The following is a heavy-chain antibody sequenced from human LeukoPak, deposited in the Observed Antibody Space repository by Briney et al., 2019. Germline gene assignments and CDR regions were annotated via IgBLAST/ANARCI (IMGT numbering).Heavy chain of an antibody. Sequence: SETLSLTCTISGGSISSSSYYWGWIRQPPGKGLEWIGSIYYSGSAYYNPSLKSRVTISVDTSKNQFSLKLSSVTAADTAVYYCARIYSGSYYISWGQGTLVTVSS. V-gene: IGHV4-39*07. J-gene: IGHJ4*02. CDR1: GGSISSSSYY. D-gene: IGHD1-26*01. CDR2: IYYSGSA. CDR3: ARIYSGSYYIS.